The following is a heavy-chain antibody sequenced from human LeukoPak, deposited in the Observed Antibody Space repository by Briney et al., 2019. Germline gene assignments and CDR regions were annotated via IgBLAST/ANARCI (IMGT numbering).Heavy chain of an antibody. J-gene: IGHJ4*02. CDR2: IRNKANTYTT. Sequence: PGGSLRLSCAASGFTFSGHYMDWVRQAPGKGLEWVGRIRNKANTYTTEYAASVKGRFTISRDDSKNSVYLQMNSLKTEDTAVYYCARSSSSWYPLFDYWGQGTLVTVSS. CDR1: GFTFSGHY. CDR3: ARSSSSWYPLFDY. V-gene: IGHV3-72*01. D-gene: IGHD6-13*01.